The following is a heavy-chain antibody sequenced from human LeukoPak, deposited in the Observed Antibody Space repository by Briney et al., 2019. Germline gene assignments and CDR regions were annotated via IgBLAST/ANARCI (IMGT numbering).Heavy chain of an antibody. CDR3: ARARTYYDILTGYVPGRDAFDI. Sequence: SVKVSCKASGGTFSSYAISWVRQAPGQGLEWMGGIIPIFGTANYAQKFQGRVTITADESTSTAYMELSSLRSEDTAVYYCARARTYYDILTGYVPGRDAFDIWGQGTMVAVSS. CDR1: GGTFSSYA. V-gene: IGHV1-69*13. J-gene: IGHJ3*02. CDR2: IIPIFGTA. D-gene: IGHD3-9*01.